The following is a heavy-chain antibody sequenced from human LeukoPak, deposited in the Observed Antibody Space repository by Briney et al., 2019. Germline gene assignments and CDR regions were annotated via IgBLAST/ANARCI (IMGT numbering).Heavy chain of an antibody. J-gene: IGHJ4*02. CDR3: AKDQQVGAAAYYFDS. Sequence: GGFLRLSCAAPGFTFSRYGLHWVRQAPGKGLEWVAVIANDGKDKKYADSVKGRFTISRDNSKSTLYLQMNSLRAEDTAVYYCAKDQQVGAAAYYFDSWGQGTLVTVSS. V-gene: IGHV3-30*18. CDR2: IANDGKDK. CDR1: GFTFSRYG. D-gene: IGHD2-2*01.